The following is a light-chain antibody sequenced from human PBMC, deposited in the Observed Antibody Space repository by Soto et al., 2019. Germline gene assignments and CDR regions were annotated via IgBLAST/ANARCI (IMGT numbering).Light chain of an antibody. CDR2: GAS. V-gene: IGKV3-20*01. Sequence: EIVLTQSPATLSLSPGERATLSCRASQSVSSSYLAWYQQKPGQAPRLLIYGASSRATGIPDRFSGSGSGTDFTLTISRLEPEDFAVYYCQQYGSFALTFGGGTKVDIK. CDR3: QQYGSFALT. CDR1: QSVSSSY. J-gene: IGKJ4*01.